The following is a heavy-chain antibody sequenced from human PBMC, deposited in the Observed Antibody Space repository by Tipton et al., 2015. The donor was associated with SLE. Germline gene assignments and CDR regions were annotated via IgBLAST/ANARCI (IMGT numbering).Heavy chain of an antibody. D-gene: IGHD5-18*01. CDR1: GFTFSSYA. J-gene: IGHJ4*02. V-gene: IGHV3-30*04. CDR2: ISYDGSNK. Sequence: SLRLSCAASGFTFSSYAMHWVHQAPGKGLEWVAAISYDGSNKYYADSVKGRFTISRDNSKNTLYLQMNSLRAEDTAVYYCARDLLYGGYSYGLDYWGQGTLVTVSS. CDR3: ARDLLYGGYSYGLDY.